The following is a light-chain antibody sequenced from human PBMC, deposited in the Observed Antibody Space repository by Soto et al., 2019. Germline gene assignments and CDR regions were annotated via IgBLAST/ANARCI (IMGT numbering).Light chain of an antibody. CDR1: QSIPSKN. V-gene: IGKV3-20*01. Sequence: EIVLTQSPGTLSLSPGERVTLSCWASQSIPSKNLAWYQQKPDRAPRVVIYDAASRATGIADRLSGSVSGTYFTLTISRLEPEDFVVYYCKQYDSFPWTFGHGTKVEVK. CDR3: KQYDSFPWT. J-gene: IGKJ1*01. CDR2: DAA.